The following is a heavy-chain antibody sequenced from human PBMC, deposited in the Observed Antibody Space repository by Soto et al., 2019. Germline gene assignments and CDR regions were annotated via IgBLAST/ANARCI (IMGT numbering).Heavy chain of an antibody. Sequence: GGSLRLSCAASGFTLSNYAMSWVRQAPGKGLEWVSAVSASGGTAYYADSVRGRFSVSRDRSKNTLYLQMNSLRADDTAVYYCTKGRAVVPAAKFYYGMDVWGQGTTVTVSS. V-gene: IGHV3-23*01. CDR2: VSASGGTA. CDR1: GFTLSNYA. J-gene: IGHJ6*02. D-gene: IGHD2-2*01. CDR3: TKGRAVVPAAKFYYGMDV.